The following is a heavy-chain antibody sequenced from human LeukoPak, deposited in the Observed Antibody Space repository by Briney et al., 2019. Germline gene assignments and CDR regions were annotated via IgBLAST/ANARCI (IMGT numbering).Heavy chain of an antibody. Sequence: SETLSLTCTVSGGSISSGSYYWGWIRQPPGRGLEWIGSIYYSGSTYYKPSLKSRVTISLDTSKNQFSLKLSSVTAADTAVYYCARAYSPPQWSPFDYWGQGTLVTVSS. CDR3: ARAYSPPQWSPFDY. CDR2: IYYSGST. CDR1: GGSISSGSYY. J-gene: IGHJ4*02. D-gene: IGHD6-13*01. V-gene: IGHV4-39*07.